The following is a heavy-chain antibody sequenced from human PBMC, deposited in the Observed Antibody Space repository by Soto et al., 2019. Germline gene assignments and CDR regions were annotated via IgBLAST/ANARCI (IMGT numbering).Heavy chain of an antibody. J-gene: IGHJ4*02. Sequence: QVQLVESGGGVVQPGRSLRLSCAASGFTFSSYGMHWVRQAPGKGLEWVAVISYYGSNKYYADSVKGRFTISRDNSKNTLYLQMNSLRAEDTAVYYCAKDPSAALYYFDYWGQGTLVTVSS. CDR1: GFTFSSYG. V-gene: IGHV3-30*18. CDR2: ISYYGSNK. D-gene: IGHD6-13*01. CDR3: AKDPSAALYYFDY.